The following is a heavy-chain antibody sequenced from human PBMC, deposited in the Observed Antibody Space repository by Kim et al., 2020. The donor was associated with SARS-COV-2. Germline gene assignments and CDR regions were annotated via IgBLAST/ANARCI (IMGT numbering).Heavy chain of an antibody. D-gene: IGHD6-6*01. CDR3: AKGGTPTSIAARLDY. V-gene: IGHV3-30*02. J-gene: IGHJ4*02. Sequence: ASVKGRFTISRDNSKNPLYLQMNSLRAEDTAVYYCAKGGTPTSIAARLDYWGQGTLVTVSS.